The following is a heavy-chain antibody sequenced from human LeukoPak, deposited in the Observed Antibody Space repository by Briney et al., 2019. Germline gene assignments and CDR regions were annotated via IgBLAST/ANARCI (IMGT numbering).Heavy chain of an antibody. CDR2: IYPGNADV. J-gene: IGHJ4*02. D-gene: IGHD3-22*01. CDR3: ARQGSYDNSGYSFDY. CDR1: GCSLINHW. V-gene: IGHV5-51*01. Sequence: GESLKISCKASGCSLINHWIGWVRQMPGKGLDWMGIIYPGNADVTYSPSFQGQVTISADKSTTTVYLQWSSLKASDTAMYYCARQGSYDNSGYSFDYWGQGTLVTVSS.